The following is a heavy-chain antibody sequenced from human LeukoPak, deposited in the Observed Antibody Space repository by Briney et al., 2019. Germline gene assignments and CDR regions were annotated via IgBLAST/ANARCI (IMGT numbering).Heavy chain of an antibody. V-gene: IGHV5-51*01. J-gene: IGHJ6*02. CDR1: GYRFTSYW. CDR2: IYPGDSDT. CDR3: ARRTYSSSSYYYYGMDV. D-gene: IGHD6-6*01. Sequence: GESLQISFKGSGYRFTSYWIGWVRRMPGKGLEWMGIIYPGDSDTRYSPSFQGQVTISADKSISTAYLQWSSLKASDTAMYYCARRTYSSSSYYYYGMDVWGQGTTVTVSS.